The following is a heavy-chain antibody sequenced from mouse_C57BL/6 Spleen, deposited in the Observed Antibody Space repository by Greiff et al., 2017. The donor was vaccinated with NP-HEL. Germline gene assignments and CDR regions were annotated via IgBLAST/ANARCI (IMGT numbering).Heavy chain of an antibody. D-gene: IGHD2-1*01. Sequence: QVQLQQPGAELVKPGASVKMSCKASGYTFTSYWITWVKQRPGQGLEWIGDIYPGSGSTNYNEKFKSKATLTVDTSSSTAYMQLSSLTSEDSAVYYCARGNYGNYFFYYAMDYWGQGTSVTVSS. CDR1: GYTFTSYW. CDR3: ARGNYGNYFFYYAMDY. V-gene: IGHV1-55*01. J-gene: IGHJ4*01. CDR2: IYPGSGST.